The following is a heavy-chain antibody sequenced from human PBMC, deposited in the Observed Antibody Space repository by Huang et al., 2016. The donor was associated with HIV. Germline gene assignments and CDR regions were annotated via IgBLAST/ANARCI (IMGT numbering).Heavy chain of an antibody. Sequence: QVQLVQSGAEVKKPGSSVKVSCKASGGTFSSYAISWVRQAPGQGVEWMGGITRIVGTVHYAQEFKGRVTITADESTSTAYMELSSLRSEDTAVYYCATVLWLQLNDVDYWGQGTLITVSS. CDR1: GGTFSSYA. CDR3: ATVLWLQLNDVDY. V-gene: IGHV1-69*01. D-gene: IGHD5-12*01. CDR2: ITRIVGTV. J-gene: IGHJ4*02.